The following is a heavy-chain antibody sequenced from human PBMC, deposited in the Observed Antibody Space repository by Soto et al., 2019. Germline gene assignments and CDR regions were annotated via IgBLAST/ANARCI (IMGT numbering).Heavy chain of an antibody. CDR3: AKDGIRKDDY. CDR2: ISDSGANT. Sequence: EVQLLESGGGFIQTGGSLSLSCSASGFSITYYAMSWVRQAPGKGLEWVSSISDSGANTFYADSVKGRFAISRDTSKNTVYLQMNNLRAEDTALYYCAKDGIRKDDYWGQGTLVTVSS. J-gene: IGHJ4*02. CDR1: GFSITYYA. V-gene: IGHV3-23*01.